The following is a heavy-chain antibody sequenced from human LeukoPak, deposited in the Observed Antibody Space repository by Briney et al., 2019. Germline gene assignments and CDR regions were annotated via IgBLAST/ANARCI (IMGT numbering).Heavy chain of an antibody. CDR2: INANSGGT. D-gene: IGHD3-10*01. CDR3: AAGSYYTYFDY. CDR1: GYTFTGYY. V-gene: IGHV1-2*02. Sequence: ASVTVSCKASGYTFTGYYMHWVRQAPGQGLEWMGWINANSGGTNYAQKFQGRVTMTRDTSISTAHMELSRLRSDDTAVYYCAAGSYYTYFDYWGQGTLVTVSS. J-gene: IGHJ4*02.